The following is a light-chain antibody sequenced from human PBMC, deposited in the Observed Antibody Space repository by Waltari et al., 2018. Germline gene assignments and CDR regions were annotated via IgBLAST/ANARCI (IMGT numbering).Light chain of an antibody. J-gene: IGKJ4*01. V-gene: IGKV3-11*01. Sequence: EIVLTQSPAPLSLSPGERATLPCRASQSVSSYLAWYQQKPGQAPRLLIYDASNRATGIPARFSGSGSGTDFTLTISSLEPEDFAVYYCQQRSNWPRLTFGGGTKVEIK. CDR2: DAS. CDR3: QQRSNWPRLT. CDR1: QSVSSY.